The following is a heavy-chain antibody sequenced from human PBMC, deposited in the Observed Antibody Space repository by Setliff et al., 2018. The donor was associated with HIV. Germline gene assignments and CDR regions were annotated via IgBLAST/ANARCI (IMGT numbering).Heavy chain of an antibody. CDR1: GGSINSSSYY. J-gene: IGHJ4*02. V-gene: IGHV4-39*01. D-gene: IGHD3-10*01. CDR3: AISYYYGSGIPGYYFDY. Sequence: SETLSLTCNVSGGSINSSSYYWGWIRQPPGKGLGWIGSIYYSGSTYYNPPLKSRVTISVDTSKNQFSLKLSSVTAADTAVYYCAISYYYGSGIPGYYFDYWGQGTLVTVSS. CDR2: IYYSGST.